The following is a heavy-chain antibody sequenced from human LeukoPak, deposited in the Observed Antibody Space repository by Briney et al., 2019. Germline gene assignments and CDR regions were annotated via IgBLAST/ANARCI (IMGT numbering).Heavy chain of an antibody. D-gene: IGHD4-17*01. J-gene: IGHJ6*03. CDR3: ARPSKRDYFHYMDV. Sequence: SETLSLTCAVYGGSFSDYNYYWTWIRQTPGKGLEWIGEINRHGTTNYNPSLKSRVTMSIDTSQNHFFLNLISVTAADTAVYYCARPSKRDYFHYMDVWGEGTTVTVS. V-gene: IGHV4-34*01. CDR2: INRHGTT. CDR1: GGSFSDYNYY.